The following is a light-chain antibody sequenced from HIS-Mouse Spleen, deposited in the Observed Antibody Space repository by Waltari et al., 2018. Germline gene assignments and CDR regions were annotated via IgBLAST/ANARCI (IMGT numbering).Light chain of an antibody. Sequence: LTQPASVSGSPGQSITISCTGTSSDVGGYNYVSWYQQHPGKTPKLMIYEVSNRPSGVSNRFSGSKSGNTASLTISGLQAEDEADYYCSSYTSSSTYVFGTGTKVTVL. CDR3: SSYTSSSTYV. J-gene: IGLJ1*01. V-gene: IGLV2-14*01. CDR1: SSDVGGYNY. CDR2: EVS.